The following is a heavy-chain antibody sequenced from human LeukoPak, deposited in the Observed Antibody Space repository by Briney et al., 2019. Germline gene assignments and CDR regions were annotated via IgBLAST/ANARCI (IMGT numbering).Heavy chain of an antibody. Sequence: SSETLSLTRAVSGGSISSYYWSWIRQHPGKGLEWIGYIYFSGSTNYHLTLKSRVTISVDTSKNQFSLKLSSVTAADTAVYYCAREGLIRPGYFQHWGQGTLVTVSS. V-gene: IGHV4-59*01. D-gene: IGHD3-16*01. CDR2: IYFSGST. J-gene: IGHJ1*01. CDR3: AREGLIRPGYFQH. CDR1: GGSISSYY.